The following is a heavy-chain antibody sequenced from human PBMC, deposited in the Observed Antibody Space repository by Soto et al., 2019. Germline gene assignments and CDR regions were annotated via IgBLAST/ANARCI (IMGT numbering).Heavy chain of an antibody. J-gene: IGHJ4*02. V-gene: IGHV1-3*04. CDR2: INTGIGTT. CDR1: GYSFTSYA. CDR3: ARGRSSGWYFDY. Sequence: ASVKVSCKASGYSFTSYAIHWVRQAPGQGLEAMGWINTGIGTTKYLQNFQGRVTFTRDTSANTAYMELNSLRSEDTAVYFCARGRSSGWYFDYWGKGTLVTVSS. D-gene: IGHD6-19*01.